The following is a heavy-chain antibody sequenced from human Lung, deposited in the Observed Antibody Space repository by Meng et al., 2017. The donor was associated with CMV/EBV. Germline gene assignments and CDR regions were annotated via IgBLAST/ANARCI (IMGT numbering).Heavy chain of an antibody. Sequence: ASVKVSCKALGYTFTGYYVHWLRQAPGQGLEWMGWINPITGATKYAQKFQGRVTMTRDTSNSTAYMDLSRLTSDDAAIYYCGRVVASAQLPPLDGWGQGTTVTVSS. CDR2: INPITGAT. CDR3: GRVVASAQLPPLDG. D-gene: IGHD1-1*01. CDR1: GYTFTGYY. V-gene: IGHV1-2*02. J-gene: IGHJ6*02.